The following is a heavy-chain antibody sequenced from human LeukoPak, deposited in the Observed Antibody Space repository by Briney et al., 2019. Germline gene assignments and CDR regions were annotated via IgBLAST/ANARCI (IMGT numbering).Heavy chain of an antibody. V-gene: IGHV3-21*01. Sequence: GGSLRLSCAASGFTFSSYSMNWVRQAPGKGLEWVSSISSSSSYIYYADSVKGRFTISRDNAKKSLYLQMNSLRAEDTAVYYCARPLWFGARGAFDIWGQGTMVTVSS. CDR2: ISSSSSYI. CDR3: ARPLWFGARGAFDI. D-gene: IGHD3-10*01. J-gene: IGHJ3*02. CDR1: GFTFSSYS.